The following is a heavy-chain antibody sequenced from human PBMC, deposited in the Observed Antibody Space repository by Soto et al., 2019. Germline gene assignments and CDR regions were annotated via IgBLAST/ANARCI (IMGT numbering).Heavy chain of an antibody. Sequence: GGSLRLSCAASGFTFSDYYMSWIRQAPGKGLEWVSYISSSGSTIYYADSVKGRFTISRDNAKNSLYLQMNSLRAEDTAVYYCARRLNWGSGPYYFDYWGQGTLVTVSS. V-gene: IGHV3-11*01. D-gene: IGHD7-27*01. CDR1: GFTFSDYY. J-gene: IGHJ4*02. CDR3: ARRLNWGSGPYYFDY. CDR2: ISSSGSTI.